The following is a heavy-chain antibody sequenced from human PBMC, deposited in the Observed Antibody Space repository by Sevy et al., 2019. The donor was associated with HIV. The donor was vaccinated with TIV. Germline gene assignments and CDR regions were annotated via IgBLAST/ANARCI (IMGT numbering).Heavy chain of an antibody. V-gene: IGHV3-11*01. CDR3: ARDPLLGIAREVARGGY. J-gene: IGHJ4*02. D-gene: IGHD2-2*03. CDR1: GFIFSDYY. Sequence: GGSLRLSCSGSGFIFSDYYMSWIRQAPGRGLEWVSYISGSGITYYADSVEGRFTISRDNARNSLYLQMNSLMADDTAVYYCARDPLLGIAREVARGGYWGQGTLVTVSS. CDR2: ISGSGIT.